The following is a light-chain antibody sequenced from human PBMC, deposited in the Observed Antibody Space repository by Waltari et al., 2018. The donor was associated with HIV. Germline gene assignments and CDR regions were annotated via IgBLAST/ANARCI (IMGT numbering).Light chain of an antibody. Sequence: QAVVTQDPSLTVSPGGTVTPTCGSSTGAVTGGNYPYWSQQKPVQPPRALILDTSNKHSWTPARCSGSLLGGKTALTLSVARPEEEAEYYCVLSFSGDRAFGGGTKLTVL. CDR1: TGAVTGGNY. J-gene: IGLJ2*01. CDR3: VLSFSGDRA. V-gene: IGLV7-46*01. CDR2: DTS.